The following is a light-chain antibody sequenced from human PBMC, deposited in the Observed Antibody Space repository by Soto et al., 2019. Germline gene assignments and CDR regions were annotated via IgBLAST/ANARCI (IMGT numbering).Light chain of an antibody. V-gene: IGLV2-11*01. Sequence: QLVLTQPRSVSGSPGQSVTISCTGTSSDVGGYYYVSWYQQHPGKAPKLMIYDVSKRPSGVPDRFPGSKSGNTASLPISGLQAEDEGDYYCCSYAGSYTVVFGGGTKLTVL. CDR3: CSYAGSYTVV. J-gene: IGLJ2*01. CDR1: SSDVGGYYY. CDR2: DVS.